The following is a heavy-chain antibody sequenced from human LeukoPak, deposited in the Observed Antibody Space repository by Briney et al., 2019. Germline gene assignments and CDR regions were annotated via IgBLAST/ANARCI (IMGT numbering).Heavy chain of an antibody. J-gene: IGHJ4*02. CDR2: INWNGGST. V-gene: IGHV3-20*04. CDR1: GFTFDDYG. Sequence: GGSLRLSCAASGFTFDDYGMSWVRQAPGKGLEWVSGINWNGGSTGYANSVKGRFTISRDNAKNSLYLQMNSLRAEDTALYYCTRGARGVSGYYVDYCGQGALVTVSS. D-gene: IGHD3-10*01. CDR3: TRGARGVSGYYVDY.